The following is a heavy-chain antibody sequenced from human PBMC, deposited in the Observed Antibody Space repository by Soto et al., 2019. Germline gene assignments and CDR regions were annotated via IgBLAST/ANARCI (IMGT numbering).Heavy chain of an antibody. CDR3: VKEPDV. CDR1: GFIFSTYS. J-gene: IGHJ6*02. V-gene: IGHV3-23*01. Sequence: EVQFLESGGGLVQPGGSLRVSCEASGFIFSTYSMTWVRQAPGKGLEWVAAISPSGDSTYYADSVKGRLTISRDNSKNTVFLQMNSLSADDTALYYCVKEPDVWGQGISVTVSS. CDR2: ISPSGDST.